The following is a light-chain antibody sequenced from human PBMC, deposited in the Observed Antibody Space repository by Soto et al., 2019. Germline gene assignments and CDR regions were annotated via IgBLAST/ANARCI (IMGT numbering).Light chain of an antibody. CDR1: SSDVGGYNY. CDR3: SSYAGSNNYVV. Sequence: QSALTQPPSASGSPGQSVTISCTGTSSDVGGYNYVSWYQHHPGKAPILMIYEVSKRPSGVPDRFSGSKSGNTASLTVSGLQAEDEADYSCSSYAGSNNYVVFGGGTKLTVL. CDR2: EVS. V-gene: IGLV2-8*01. J-gene: IGLJ2*01.